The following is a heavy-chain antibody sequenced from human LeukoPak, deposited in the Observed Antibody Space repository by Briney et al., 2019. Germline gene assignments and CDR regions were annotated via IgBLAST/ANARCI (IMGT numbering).Heavy chain of an antibody. Sequence: GGSLRLSCAASGFSFNSFAMIWVRQAPGKGLEWVSVISSSGESTYYADSLKGRFTISRDNSKNTLSLQMNSLRAEDTAIYYCANGGAVVLSPFDYWGQGTLVTVSS. V-gene: IGHV3-23*01. J-gene: IGHJ4*02. CDR1: GFSFNSFA. D-gene: IGHD2/OR15-2a*01. CDR3: ANGGAVVLSPFDY. CDR2: ISSSGEST.